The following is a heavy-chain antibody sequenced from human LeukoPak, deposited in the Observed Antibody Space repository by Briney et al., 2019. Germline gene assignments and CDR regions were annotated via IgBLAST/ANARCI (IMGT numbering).Heavy chain of an antibody. CDR2: INHSGST. CDR3: ARALSIAAADY. CDR1: GGSFSGYY. D-gene: IGHD6-13*01. J-gene: IGHJ4*02. V-gene: IGHV4-34*01. Sequence: PSETLSLTCAVSGGSFSGYYWSWIRQPPGKGLEWIGEINHSGSTNYNPSLKSRVTISVDTSKNQFSLKLSSVTAADTAVYYCARALSIAAADYWGQGTLVTVSS.